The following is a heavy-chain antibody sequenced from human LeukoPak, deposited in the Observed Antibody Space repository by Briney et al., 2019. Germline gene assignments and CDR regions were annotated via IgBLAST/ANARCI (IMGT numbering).Heavy chain of an antibody. Sequence: PGGSLRLSCAASGFSFSSSCMNWVRQAPGKGLEWVSSISSSGSYIYYADSVKGRFTISRDNAKNSLYLQMNSLRAEDTAVYYCARDPYATISKLFDYWGQGTLVTVSS. CDR1: GFSFSSSC. CDR3: ARDPYATISKLFDY. CDR2: ISSSGSYI. V-gene: IGHV3-21*01. J-gene: IGHJ4*02. D-gene: IGHD3-9*01.